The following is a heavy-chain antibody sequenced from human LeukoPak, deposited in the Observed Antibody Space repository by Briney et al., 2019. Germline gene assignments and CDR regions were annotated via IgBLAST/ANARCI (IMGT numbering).Heavy chain of an antibody. J-gene: IGHJ6*02. CDR2: IYYSGST. CDR3: ARSGTGDYYFYGMNV. CDR1: GGSISSDDYY. V-gene: IGHV4-30-4*01. D-gene: IGHD3/OR15-3a*01. Sequence: PSETLSLTCTVSGGSISSDDYYWSWIRQPPGKCLEWIGYIYYSGSTYYNPSLKSRITISLDTPKNQFALELSSVTAADTAVYYCARSGTGDYYFYGMNVWGQGTTVTVSS.